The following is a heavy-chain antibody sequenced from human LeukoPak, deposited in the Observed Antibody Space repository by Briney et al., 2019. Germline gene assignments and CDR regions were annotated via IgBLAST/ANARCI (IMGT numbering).Heavy chain of an antibody. D-gene: IGHD3-10*01. CDR3: ARGITMVRDFDY. V-gene: IGHV1-2*02. Sequence: ASVKVSCTASGYTFTGYYMHWVRQAPGQGLEWMGWINPNSGGTNYAQKLQGRVTMTRDTSISTAYMELSRLRSDDTAVYYCARGITMVRDFDYWGQGTLVTVSS. CDR1: GYTFTGYY. CDR2: INPNSGGT. J-gene: IGHJ4*02.